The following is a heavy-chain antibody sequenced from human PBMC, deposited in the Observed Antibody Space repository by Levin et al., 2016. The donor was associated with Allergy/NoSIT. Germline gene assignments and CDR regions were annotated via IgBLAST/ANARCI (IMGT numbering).Heavy chain of an antibody. CDR3: ARDRHEQWLVHSASGAFDI. J-gene: IGHJ3*02. CDR2: IYYSGST. Sequence: WIRQPPGKGLEWIGYIYYSGSTNYNPSLKSRVTISVDTSKNQFSLKLSSVTAADTAVYYCARDRHEQWLVHSASGAFDIWGQGTMVTVSS. V-gene: IGHV4-59*01. D-gene: IGHD6-19*01.